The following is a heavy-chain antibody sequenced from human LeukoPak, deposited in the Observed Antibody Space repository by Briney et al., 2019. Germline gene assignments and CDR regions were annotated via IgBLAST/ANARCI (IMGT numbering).Heavy chain of an antibody. V-gene: IGHV1-69*13. J-gene: IGHJ6*03. CDR2: IIPIFGTA. Sequence: GASVKVSCKASGCTFTSYGISWVRQAPGQGLEWMGGIIPIFGTANYAQKFQGRVTITADESTSTAYMELSSLRSEDTAVYYCARPDYDFWSGEAYYYYYYMDVWGKGTTVTVSS. CDR3: ARPDYDFWSGEAYYYYYYMDV. D-gene: IGHD3-3*01. CDR1: GCTFTSYG.